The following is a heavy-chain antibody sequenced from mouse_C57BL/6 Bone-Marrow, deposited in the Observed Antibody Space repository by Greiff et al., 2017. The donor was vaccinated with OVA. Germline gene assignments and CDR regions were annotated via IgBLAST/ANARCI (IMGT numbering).Heavy chain of an antibody. CDR2: IRLKSDNYAT. CDR1: GFTFSNYW. Sequence: EVKLVESGGGLVQPGGSMKLSCVASGFTFSNYWMNWVRQSPEKGLEWVAQIRLKSDNYATHYAESVKGRFTISRDDSKSSVYLQMNNLRAEDTGIYYCTGGGDGYLFAYWGQGTLVTVSA. D-gene: IGHD2-3*01. CDR3: TGGGDGYLFAY. V-gene: IGHV6-3*01. J-gene: IGHJ3*01.